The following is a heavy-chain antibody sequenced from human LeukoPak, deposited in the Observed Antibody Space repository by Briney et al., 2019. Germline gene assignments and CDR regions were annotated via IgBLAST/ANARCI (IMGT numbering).Heavy chain of an antibody. V-gene: IGHV4-31*03. J-gene: IGHJ4*02. Sequence: SETLSLTCTVSGGSISSCGYYWSWIRQHPGKGLEWIGYIYYSGSTYYNPSLKSRVTISVDTSKNQFSLKLSSVTAADTAVYYCARDMYYYDSSGSDYWGQGTLVTVSS. CDR2: IYYSGST. CDR1: GGSISSCGYY. D-gene: IGHD3-22*01. CDR3: ARDMYYYDSSGSDY.